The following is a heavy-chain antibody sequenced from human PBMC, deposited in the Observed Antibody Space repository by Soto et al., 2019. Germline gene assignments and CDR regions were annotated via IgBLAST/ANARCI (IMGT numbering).Heavy chain of an antibody. Sequence: QVQLVQSGAEVKKPGSSVKVSCKASGGTFSSYAISWVRQAPGQGLEWVGGLIPIFTTPTYAQKFQGRVTITADESTSTAYMELSSLRSEDTAVYYCARRAPLNFYDSSGYYDYWGQGTLVTVSS. CDR1: GGTFSSYA. CDR2: LIPIFTTP. D-gene: IGHD3-22*01. V-gene: IGHV1-69*12. J-gene: IGHJ4*02. CDR3: ARRAPLNFYDSSGYYDY.